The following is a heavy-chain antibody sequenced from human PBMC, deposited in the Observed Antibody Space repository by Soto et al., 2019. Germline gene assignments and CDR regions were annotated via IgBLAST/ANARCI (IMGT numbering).Heavy chain of an antibody. CDR2: INSDGSSI. CDR3: AREVSHGYVLRGMDV. D-gene: IGHD5-18*01. J-gene: IGHJ6*02. CDR1: KFTITSYW. Sequence: EVQLVESGGGLVQPGGSVRLSCAASKFTITSYWMHWVRQAPGKGLVWVSRINSDGSSISYADAVKGRFTISRDNAKNTLHLQMNSLRVEDTAVYYCAREVSHGYVLRGMDVWGQGTTVTVFS. V-gene: IGHV3-74*01.